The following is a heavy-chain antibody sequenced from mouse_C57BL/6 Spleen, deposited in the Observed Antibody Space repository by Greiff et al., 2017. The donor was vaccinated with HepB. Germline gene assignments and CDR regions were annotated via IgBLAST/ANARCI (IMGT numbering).Heavy chain of an antibody. CDR2: ISSGSSTT. Sequence: EVKLVESGGGLVKPGGSLKLSCAASGFTFSDYGMHWVRQAPEKGLEWVAYISSGSSTTYYADTVKGRCTISIDNAKNTMFLQMTSLRSEDTAMYCCAREAYYSNYAWFAYWGQGTLVTVSA. CDR3: AREAYYSNYAWFAY. D-gene: IGHD2-5*01. V-gene: IGHV5-17*01. CDR1: GFTFSDYG. J-gene: IGHJ3*01.